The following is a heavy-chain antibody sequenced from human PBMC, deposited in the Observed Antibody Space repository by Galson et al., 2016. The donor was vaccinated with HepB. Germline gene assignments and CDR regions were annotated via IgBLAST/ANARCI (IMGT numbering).Heavy chain of an antibody. Sequence: SETLSLTCTVSGASISGSTYYWGWIRQPPGKGLEWIASSYVGGSTYYEPSLRSRVTTSFDTSKNHFSLRLSSVTAADTAVYYCARPRLPHYSYGLDVWGQGTTVPGSS. J-gene: IGHJ6*02. V-gene: IGHV4-39*02. D-gene: IGHD2-21*01. CDR3: ARPRLPHYSYGLDV. CDR1: GASISGSTYY. CDR2: SYVGGST.